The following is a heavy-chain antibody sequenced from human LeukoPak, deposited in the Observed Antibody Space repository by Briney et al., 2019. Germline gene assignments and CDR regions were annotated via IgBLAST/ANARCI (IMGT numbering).Heavy chain of an antibody. CDR2: INHSGST. D-gene: IGHD3-9*01. Sequence: PSETLSLTCAVYGGSFSGYYWSWIRQPPGKGLEWIGEINHSGSTNYNPSLKSRVTMSVDTSKNQFSLKLSSVTAADTAVYYCARGPNYDILTGYYNAPYGMDVWGQGTMVTVSS. V-gene: IGHV4-34*01. J-gene: IGHJ6*02. CDR1: GGSFSGYY. CDR3: ARGPNYDILTGYYNAPYGMDV.